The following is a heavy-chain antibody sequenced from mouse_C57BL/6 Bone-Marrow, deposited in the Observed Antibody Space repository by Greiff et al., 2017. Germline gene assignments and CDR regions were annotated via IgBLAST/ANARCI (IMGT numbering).Heavy chain of an antibody. J-gene: IGHJ1*03. CDR2: INPGSGGT. V-gene: IGHV1-54*01. Sequence: VQLQESGAELVRPGTSVKVSCKASGYAFTNYLIVWVKQRPGPGLEWIGVINPGSGGTNYNEKFKGKATLTADKSSSTAYMQLSSLTSEDSAVYFCARGGLRDWYFDVWGTGTTVTVSS. D-gene: IGHD2-4*01. CDR3: ARGGLRDWYFDV. CDR1: GYAFTNYL.